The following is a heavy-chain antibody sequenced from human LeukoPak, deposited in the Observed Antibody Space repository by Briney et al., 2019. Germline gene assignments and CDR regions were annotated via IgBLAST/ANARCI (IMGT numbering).Heavy chain of an antibody. V-gene: IGHV4-59*01. CDR3: ARDPAVDFWSDNASDY. CDR1: GGSISSNY. D-gene: IGHD3-3*01. J-gene: IGHJ4*02. CDR2: IYYSGTT. Sequence: SETLSLTCTASGGSISSNYWSWIRQPPGKGLEWIGNIYYSGTTNYNPSLKSRVTISVDTSKNQFSLKLSSVTAADTAVYYCARDPAVDFWSDNASDYWGQGTLVTVSS.